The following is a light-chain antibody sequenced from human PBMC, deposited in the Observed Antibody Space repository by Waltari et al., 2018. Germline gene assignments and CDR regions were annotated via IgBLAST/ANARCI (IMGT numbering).Light chain of an antibody. CDR1: SSDVGGYNY. CDR3: SSYTSSSTVV. Sequence: QSALTQPASVSGSPGQSITISCTGTSSDVGGYNYVSWYQQHPGKAPKLMIKDVSNRPSGVSIRFSGSKSANTASLTIAGRQAEDEADYYCSSYTSSSTVVFGGGTKLTVL. CDR2: DVS. V-gene: IGLV2-14*01. J-gene: IGLJ2*01.